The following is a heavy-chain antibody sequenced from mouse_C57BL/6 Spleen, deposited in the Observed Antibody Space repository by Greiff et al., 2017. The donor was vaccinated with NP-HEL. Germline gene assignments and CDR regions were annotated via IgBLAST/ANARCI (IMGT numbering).Heavy chain of an antibody. V-gene: IGHV5-16*01. J-gene: IGHJ3*01. D-gene: IGHD1-1*01. CDR3: ASLYYYGSSSAWFAY. CDR1: GFTFSDYY. Sequence: DVQLQESEGGLVQPGSSMKLSCTASGFTFSDYYMAWVRQVPEKGLEWVANINYDGSSTYYLDSLKSRFIISRDNAKNILYLQMSSLKSEDTATYYCASLYYYGSSSAWFAYWGQGTLVTVSA. CDR2: INYDGSST.